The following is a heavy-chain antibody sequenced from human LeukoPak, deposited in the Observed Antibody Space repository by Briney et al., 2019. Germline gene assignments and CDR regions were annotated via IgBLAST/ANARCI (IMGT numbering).Heavy chain of an antibody. CDR2: IRYDGSNK. J-gene: IGHJ4*02. V-gene: IGHV3-30*02. Sequence: GGSLRLSCAASGFTFDDYGMSWVRQAPGKGLEWVAFIRYDGSNKYYADSVKGRFTISRDNSKNTLYLQMNSLRAEDTAVYYCANWNRFGYWGQGTLVTVSS. D-gene: IGHD1-1*01. CDR3: ANWNRFGY. CDR1: GFTFDDYG.